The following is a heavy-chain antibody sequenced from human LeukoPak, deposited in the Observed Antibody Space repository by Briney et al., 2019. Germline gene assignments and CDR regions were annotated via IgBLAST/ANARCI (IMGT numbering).Heavy chain of an antibody. CDR1: GYSFSSYW. CDR3: ARLQWPGKGGGYYYYGMDV. Sequence: GESLKISCKGSGYSFSSYWIGWVRQMPGKGLEWMGIIYPGDSDTRYSPSFQGQVTISADKSMSTAYLQWSSLKASDTAIYYCARLQWPGKGGGYYYYGMDVWGKGTTVTVSS. V-gene: IGHV5-51*01. D-gene: IGHD6-19*01. J-gene: IGHJ6*04. CDR2: IYPGDSDT.